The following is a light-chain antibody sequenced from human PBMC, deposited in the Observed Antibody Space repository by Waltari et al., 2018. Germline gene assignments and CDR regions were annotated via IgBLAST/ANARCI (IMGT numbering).Light chain of an antibody. Sequence: QAVVTQEPSLTVSPGGTVTLTCGSSTGAVTSGHYPYWFQQTPGQVPRTLLYDTINRHPWIPARFSGSLLGGKAALTLSGAQPEDEAEYYCLLWYSGARWVFGGGTKLSVL. CDR2: DTI. J-gene: IGLJ3*02. V-gene: IGLV7-46*01. CDR1: TGAVTSGHY. CDR3: LLWYSGARWV.